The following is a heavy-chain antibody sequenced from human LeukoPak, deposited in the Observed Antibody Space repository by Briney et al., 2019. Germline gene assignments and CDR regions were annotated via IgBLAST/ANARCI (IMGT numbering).Heavy chain of an antibody. J-gene: IGHJ4*02. CDR1: GGSISSGGYS. D-gene: IGHD5-12*01. CDR2: IYHSGST. Sequence: SQTLSLTCAVSGGSISSGGYSWSWIRQPPGKGLEWIGYIYHSGSTYYNPSLKSRVTISVDRSKNQFSLKLCSVTAADTAVYYCASSGYDHDYWGQGTLVTVSS. CDR3: ASSGYDHDY. V-gene: IGHV4-30-2*01.